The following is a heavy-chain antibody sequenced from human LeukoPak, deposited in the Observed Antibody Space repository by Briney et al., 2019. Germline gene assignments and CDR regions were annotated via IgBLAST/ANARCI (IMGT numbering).Heavy chain of an antibody. J-gene: IGHJ4*02. V-gene: IGHV3-30*03. D-gene: IGHD3-10*01. CDR1: GFIFRSFG. CDR3: ARDGSYMVRGVSTYYFDY. Sequence: GGPLRLSCAASGFIFRSFGMHWVRQSPGKGLEWLAVVGYDGDKRDYADSVKGRFTISRDNSRNTIDLQLSSLRAEDTAVYYCARDGSYMVRGVSTYYFDYWGQGALVTVSS. CDR2: VGYDGDKR.